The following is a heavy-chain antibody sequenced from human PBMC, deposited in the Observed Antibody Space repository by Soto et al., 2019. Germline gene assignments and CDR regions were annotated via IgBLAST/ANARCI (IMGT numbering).Heavy chain of an antibody. Sequence: PGGSLRLSCVASGLTFSAHSMNWVRQAPGKGLEWVSHVSIGSSALYYADSVKGRFTIFREDAKNSLYLQMNSLRDEDTAVYYCARVQRYKRKWDVFDIWGQGTVVT. D-gene: IGHD1-1*01. J-gene: IGHJ3*02. V-gene: IGHV3-48*02. CDR2: VSIGSSAL. CDR1: GLTFSAHS. CDR3: ARVQRYKRKWDVFDI.